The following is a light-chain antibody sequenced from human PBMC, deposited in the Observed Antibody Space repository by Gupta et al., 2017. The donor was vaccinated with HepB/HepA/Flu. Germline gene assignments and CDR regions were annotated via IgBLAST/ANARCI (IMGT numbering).Light chain of an antibody. J-gene: IGLJ2*01. CDR1: NIGSKS. V-gene: IGLV3-21*03. Sequence: SYVLTQPPSVSVDPVKTARITCGGNNIGSKSVHWYQQKPGQAPVLVVYDDSARPSGIPERFSGSNSGNTATLTISRVEAGDEADYYCQVWDSSSDLVVFGGGTKLTVL. CDR3: QVWDSSSDLVV. CDR2: DDS.